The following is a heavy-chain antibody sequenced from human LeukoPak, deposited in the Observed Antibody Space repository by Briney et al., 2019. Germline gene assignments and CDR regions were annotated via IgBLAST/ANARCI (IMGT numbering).Heavy chain of an antibody. CDR3: ARYDSRGSASTRFDY. Sequence: SETLSLTCAVSGYSLGKNYYWGWIRQPPGNELEWIGRIYGTGSTSYNPSLMNRVTMSVDTSKNHFSLKLTSVTAADTAVYYCARYDSRGSASTRFDYWGQGILVTISS. J-gene: IGHJ4*02. V-gene: IGHV4-38-2*01. CDR1: GYSLGKNYY. CDR2: IYGTGST. D-gene: IGHD3-16*01.